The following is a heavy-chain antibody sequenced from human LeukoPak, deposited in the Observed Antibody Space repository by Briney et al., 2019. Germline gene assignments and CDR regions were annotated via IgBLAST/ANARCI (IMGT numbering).Heavy chain of an antibody. CDR3: AKRDDSGGNLVDL. CDR1: GGSIRSGSHY. Sequence: TPSETLSLTCTVSGGSIRSGSHYWAWIRQPPGKGLEWIGSIYYSGSTYYNPSLENRVTISIDTSKNHFSLKLSSLSAADTSVYYCAKRDDSGGNLVDLWGQGTLVTVS. CDR2: IYYSGST. J-gene: IGHJ4*02. D-gene: IGHD3-22*01. V-gene: IGHV4-39*02.